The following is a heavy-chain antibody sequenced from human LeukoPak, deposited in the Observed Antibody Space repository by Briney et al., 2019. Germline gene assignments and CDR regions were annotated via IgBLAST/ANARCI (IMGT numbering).Heavy chain of an antibody. CDR2: ISSSGSTI. CDR1: GFTFSDYY. J-gene: IGHJ6*03. CDR3: ARERKVGVPAAILFYYYYYMDV. D-gene: IGHD2-2*01. Sequence: KPGGSLRLSCAASGFTFSDYYMSWIRQAPGKGLEWVSYISSSGSTIYYADSVKGRFTISRDNAKNSLYLQMNSLRAEDTAVYYCARERKVGVPAAILFYYYYYMDVWGKGTTVTVSS. V-gene: IGHV3-11*01.